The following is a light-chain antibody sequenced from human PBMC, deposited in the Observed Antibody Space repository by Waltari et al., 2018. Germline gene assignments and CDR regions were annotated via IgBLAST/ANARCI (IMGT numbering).Light chain of an antibody. CDR2: EVT. J-gene: IGLJ3*02. Sequence: QSALTQPASVSGSPGQSITISCTGTSSDIGSYNLVSWYQQHPGKAPKRIIYEVTQRPSRWFNRFAGSKSGNTASLTISGLQAEDEADYYCCSNAGTDALFGGGTKLTVL. CDR1: SSDIGSYNL. V-gene: IGLV2-23*02. CDR3: CSNAGTDAL.